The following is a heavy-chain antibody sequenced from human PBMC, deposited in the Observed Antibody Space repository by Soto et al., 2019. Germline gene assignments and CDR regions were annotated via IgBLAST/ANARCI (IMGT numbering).Heavy chain of an antibody. V-gene: IGHV3-48*02. D-gene: IGHD2-15*01. Sequence: LRLSCAASGFSFSAYRMNWVRQAPGKGLEWVAFITSSSSSMYYAGSVKGRFTISRDNAQNALFLQMNSLTDEDTAVYYCARDWTYCSGGSCYYGMDVWGQGTTVTVSS. J-gene: IGHJ6*02. CDR2: ITSSSSSM. CDR1: GFSFSAYR. CDR3: ARDWTYCSGGSCYYGMDV.